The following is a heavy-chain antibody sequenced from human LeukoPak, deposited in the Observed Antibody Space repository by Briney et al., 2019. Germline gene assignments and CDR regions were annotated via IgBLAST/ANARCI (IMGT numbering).Heavy chain of an antibody. J-gene: IGHJ5*02. CDR3: ARGQWLVRTELSNWFDP. CDR1: GFTFSSYG. Sequence: GGSLRLSCAASGFTFSSYGMHWVRQAPGKGLEWVAVIWYDGSNKYYADSVKGRFTISRDNSKNTLYLQMNSLRAEDTAVYYCARGQWLVRTELSNWFDPWGQGTLVTVSS. D-gene: IGHD6-19*01. CDR2: IWYDGSNK. V-gene: IGHV3-33*01.